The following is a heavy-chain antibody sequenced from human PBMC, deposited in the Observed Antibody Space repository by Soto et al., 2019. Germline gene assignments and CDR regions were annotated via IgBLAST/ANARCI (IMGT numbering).Heavy chain of an antibody. V-gene: IGHV1-69*06. Sequence: QVQLVQSGAEVKKPGSSVKVSCKASGGTFSSYAISWVRQAPGQGLEWMGGIIPIFGTANYAQKFQGRVTITADKSTSTAYMELGSLRSEDTAVYYCATSLYGDYVGWFDYWGQGTLVTVSS. CDR2: IIPIFGTA. CDR1: GGTFSSYA. J-gene: IGHJ4*02. CDR3: ATSLYGDYVGWFDY. D-gene: IGHD4-17*01.